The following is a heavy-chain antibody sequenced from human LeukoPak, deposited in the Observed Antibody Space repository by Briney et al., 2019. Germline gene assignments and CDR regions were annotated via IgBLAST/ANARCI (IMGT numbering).Heavy chain of an antibody. CDR2: INHSGCT. CDR3: ARDDDGYLSY. CDR1: GGSFSGYY. J-gene: IGHJ4*02. Sequence: SVTLSLTCAVYGGSFSGYYWSWIRQPPGKGLEWIGEINHSGCTNYNPSLKSRVTISVDTYKNQFSLKLSSVTAADTAVYYCARDDDGYLSYWGQGTLVASSS. V-gene: IGHV4-34*01. D-gene: IGHD3-22*01.